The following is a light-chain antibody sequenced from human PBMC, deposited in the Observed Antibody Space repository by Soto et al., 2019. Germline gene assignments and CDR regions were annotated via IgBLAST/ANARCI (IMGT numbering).Light chain of an antibody. CDR1: QNIINY. Sequence: DIQMTQSPSTLSASVGDRVTITCRASQNIINYLAWYQQKPGKAPKLLIYTASSLETGVPSRFSGSGSGTEFTLTISSLQPDDVGSYYCQQYNIYPRTFGQGTKVEIK. V-gene: IGKV1-5*03. CDR2: TAS. CDR3: QQYNIYPRT. J-gene: IGKJ1*01.